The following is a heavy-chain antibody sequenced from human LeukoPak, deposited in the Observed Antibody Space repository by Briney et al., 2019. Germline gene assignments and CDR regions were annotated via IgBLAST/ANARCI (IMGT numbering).Heavy chain of an antibody. Sequence: PGGSLRLSCAASGFTFSSYAMSWVRQAPGKGLEWVSAISGSGGDTYYAGSVKGRFTISRDNSKSTLYLQMNSLRAEDTALYYCAKGARQCTNGACYSPRPEFDYWGQGTLVSVSS. CDR1: GFTFSSYA. CDR2: ISGSGGDT. J-gene: IGHJ4*02. V-gene: IGHV3-23*01. CDR3: AKGARQCTNGACYSPRPEFDY. D-gene: IGHD2-8*01.